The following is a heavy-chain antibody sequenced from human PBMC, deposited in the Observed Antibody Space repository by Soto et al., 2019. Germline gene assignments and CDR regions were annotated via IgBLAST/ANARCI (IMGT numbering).Heavy chain of an antibody. CDR1: GFTFSSYA. CDR3: ARRSSSWDFAY. D-gene: IGHD6-13*01. V-gene: IGHV3-23*01. CDR2: ISGSDGST. Sequence: EVQLLESGGGLVQPGGSLRLSCAASGFTFSSYAMNWVRQAPGKGLEWVSVISGSDGSTYYADSVKGRFTISRDNSKNTLNLQMNSLRAEDTAVYCCARRSSSWDFAYWGQGTLVTVSS. J-gene: IGHJ4*02.